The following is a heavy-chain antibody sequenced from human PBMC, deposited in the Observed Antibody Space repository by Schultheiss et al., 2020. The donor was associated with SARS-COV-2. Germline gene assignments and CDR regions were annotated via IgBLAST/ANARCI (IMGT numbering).Heavy chain of an antibody. V-gene: IGHV3-73*01. CDR2: IRSKANSYAT. J-gene: IGHJ4*02. Sequence: GGSLRLSCAASGFTFSGSAMHWVRQASGKGLEWVGRIRSKANSYATAYAASVKGRFTISRDNSKNTLYLQMNSLRAEDTAVYYCARDRCGGDCLFDYWGQGTLVTVSS. D-gene: IGHD2-21*02. CDR1: GFTFSGSA. CDR3: ARDRCGGDCLFDY.